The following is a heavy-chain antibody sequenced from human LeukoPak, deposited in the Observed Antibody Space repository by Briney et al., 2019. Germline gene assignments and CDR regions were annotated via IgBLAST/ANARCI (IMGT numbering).Heavy chain of an antibody. Sequence: GASVKVSCKASGYTFTGYYIHWARQAPGQGLEWMGGIIPIFGTANYAQKFQGRVTITADESTSTAYMELSSLRSEDTAVYYCARCSSTSCYRDYYYYGMDVWGKGTTVTVSS. CDR2: IIPIFGTA. J-gene: IGHJ6*04. CDR1: GYTFTGYY. V-gene: IGHV1-69*13. CDR3: ARCSSTSCYRDYYYYGMDV. D-gene: IGHD2-2*02.